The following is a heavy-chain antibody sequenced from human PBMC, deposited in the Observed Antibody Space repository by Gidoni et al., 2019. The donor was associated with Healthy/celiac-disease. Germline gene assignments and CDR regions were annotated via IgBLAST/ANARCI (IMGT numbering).Heavy chain of an antibody. J-gene: IGHJ4*02. CDR1: GFTFSNAW. Sequence: EVQLVESGGGLVKPGGSLRLSCAASGFTFSNAWLRWVRQAPGKGLGGVGRIKSKTDGGTTDYAAPVKGRFTISRDDSKNTLYLQMNSMKTEDTAVYDCTTVFRYCSGGSCYPFDYWGQGTLVTVSS. D-gene: IGHD2-15*01. CDR3: TTVFRYCSGGSCYPFDY. V-gene: IGHV3-15*01. CDR2: IKSKTDGGTT.